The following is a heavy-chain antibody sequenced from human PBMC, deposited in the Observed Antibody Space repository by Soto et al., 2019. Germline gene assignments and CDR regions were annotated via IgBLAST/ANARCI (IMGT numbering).Heavy chain of an antibody. CDR1: GGSFSGYY. CDR3: ARANYYYGSGSHLDY. CDR2: INHSGST. Sequence: QVQLQQWGAGLLKPSETLCLTCAVYGGSFSGYYWSWIRQPPGKGLEWIGEINHSGSTNYNPSLKSRVTISVDTSKNQFSLKLSSVTAADTAVYYCARANYYYGSGSHLDYWGQGTLVTVSS. V-gene: IGHV4-34*01. J-gene: IGHJ4*02. D-gene: IGHD3-10*01.